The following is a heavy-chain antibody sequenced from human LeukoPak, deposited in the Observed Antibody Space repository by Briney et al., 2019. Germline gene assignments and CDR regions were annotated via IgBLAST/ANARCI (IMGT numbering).Heavy chain of an antibody. V-gene: IGHV1-2*02. Sequence: GASVKVSCKASGYTFTGYYMHWVRQAPGQGLEWMGWINPNSGGTNYAQKFQGRVTMTRDTSISTAYMELSRLRSDDTAVYYCARDPTPIPGRHSSSWYGEQDYWGQGTLVTVSS. CDR1: GYTFTGYY. CDR2: INPNSGGT. J-gene: IGHJ4*02. D-gene: IGHD6-13*01. CDR3: ARDPTPIPGRHSSSWYGEQDY.